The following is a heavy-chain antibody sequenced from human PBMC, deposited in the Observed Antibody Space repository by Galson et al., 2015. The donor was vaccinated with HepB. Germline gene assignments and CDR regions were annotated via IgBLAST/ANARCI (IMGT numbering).Heavy chain of an antibody. CDR3: ARGRRHYDSSGFSGY. J-gene: IGHJ4*02. Sequence: SVKVSCKASGYTFTSYDINWVRQATGQGLEWMGWMNPNSDNTGYAQKFQGRVTMTRDTSISTAYMDLSGLTSDDTAVHYCARGRRHYDSSGFSGYWGQGTLVTVSS. CDR2: MNPNSDNT. V-gene: IGHV1-8*01. CDR1: GYTFTSYD. D-gene: IGHD3-22*01.